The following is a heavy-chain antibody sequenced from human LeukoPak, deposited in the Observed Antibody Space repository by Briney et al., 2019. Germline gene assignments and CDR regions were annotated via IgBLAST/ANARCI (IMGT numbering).Heavy chain of an antibody. CDR1: GFSFSGHW. D-gene: IGHD6-6*01. V-gene: IGHV3-74*01. Sequence: GGSLRLSCTASGFSFSGHWMRWARQLPGKGLVWVSRISPTGSTTSYADSVKGRFTVSRDNAKNTLYLQVNNLRAEDTAVYYCARGPNSNWSGLDFWGQGTLLTVSS. J-gene: IGHJ4*02. CDR3: ARGPNSNWSGLDF. CDR2: ISPTGSTT.